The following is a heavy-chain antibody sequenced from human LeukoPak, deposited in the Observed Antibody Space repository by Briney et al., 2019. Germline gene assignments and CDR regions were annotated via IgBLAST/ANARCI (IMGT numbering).Heavy chain of an antibody. V-gene: IGHV1-2*02. D-gene: IGHD4-17*01. J-gene: IGHJ5*02. CDR1: GYTFTAYY. Sequence: ASVKVSCKASGYTFTAYYIHWVRQAPGQGLEWMGLINPNTGVTKFAQKFHGRVTMSRDTSMSTAYMELNRLTTDDTAMYYCARDPTATVTSRTLPWWFDPWGQGTLVTVSS. CDR3: ARDPTATVTSRTLPWWFDP. CDR2: INPNTGVT.